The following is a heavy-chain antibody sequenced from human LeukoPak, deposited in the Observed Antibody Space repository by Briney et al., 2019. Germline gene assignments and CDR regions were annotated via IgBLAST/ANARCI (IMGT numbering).Heavy chain of an antibody. Sequence: GGSLRLSCAASGFTFSSYAMSWVRQAPGKGLEWVSTISGSAGSTYYADSVKGRFTISRDNSKNTLYLHMNSLRAEDTAVYYCAKAQDQRAQYQLLANFDYWGQGTLVTVSS. J-gene: IGHJ4*02. CDR1: GFTFSSYA. V-gene: IGHV3-23*01. CDR2: ISGSAGST. D-gene: IGHD2-2*01. CDR3: AKAQDQRAQYQLLANFDY.